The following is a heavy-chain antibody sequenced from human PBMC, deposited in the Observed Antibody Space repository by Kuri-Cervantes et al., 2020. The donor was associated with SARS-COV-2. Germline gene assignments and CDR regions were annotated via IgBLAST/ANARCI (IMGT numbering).Heavy chain of an antibody. Sequence: GGSLRLSCAASGFTFSSYAMHWVRQAPGKGLEWVAVISYDGSNKYYADSVKGRFTISRDNSKNTLYLQMNSLRAEDTAVYYCARDGGPREQQLGVWGKGTMVTVSS. CDR1: GFTFSSYA. CDR2: ISYDGSNK. J-gene: IGHJ6*04. CDR3: ARDGGPREQQLGV. D-gene: IGHD6-13*01. V-gene: IGHV3-30*04.